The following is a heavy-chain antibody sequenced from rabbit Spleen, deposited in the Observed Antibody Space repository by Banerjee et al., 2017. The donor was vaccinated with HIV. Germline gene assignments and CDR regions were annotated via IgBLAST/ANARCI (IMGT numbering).Heavy chain of an antibody. CDR2: ISTGSGST. CDR1: GFYFSSSYW. V-gene: IGHV1S40*01. J-gene: IGHJ6*01. Sequence: QSLEESGGDLVKPGASLTLTCTASGFYFSSSYWICWVRQAPGKGLEWIGCISTGSGSTYYASWAKGRFTISKTSSTTVTLQMTSLTAADTATYFCARDAGTSFSTYGMDLWGPGTLVTVS. D-gene: IGHD8-1*01. CDR3: ARDAGTSFSTYGMDL.